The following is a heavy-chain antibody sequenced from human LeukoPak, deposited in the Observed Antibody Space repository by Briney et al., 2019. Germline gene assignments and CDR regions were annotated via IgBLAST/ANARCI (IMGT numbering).Heavy chain of an antibody. CDR2: ISGGGDAT. CDR1: DFTFSTYA. CDR3: AKAYDFWSGYPDY. D-gene: IGHD3-3*01. Sequence: PGGSLRLSCAASDFTFSTYAMSWVRQAPGKGLEWVSTISGGGDATYYADSVKGRFTISRDNSKNTLYLQMNSLRAEDTAVYYCAKAYDFWSGYPDYWGQGTLVTVSS. V-gene: IGHV3-23*01. J-gene: IGHJ4*02.